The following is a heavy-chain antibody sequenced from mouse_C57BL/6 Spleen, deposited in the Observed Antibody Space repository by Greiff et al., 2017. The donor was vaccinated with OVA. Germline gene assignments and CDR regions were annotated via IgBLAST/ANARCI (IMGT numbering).Heavy chain of an antibody. Sequence: VQLQQPGPELVKPGASVKLSCKASGYTFTSYWMQWVKQRPGHGLEWIGEIDPSASYTNYNHKFKGKATLTVDTSSSPAYMQLSSLTSEDSAVYYCAICYGYDACAYWGQGTLVTVSA. CDR2: IDPSASYT. J-gene: IGHJ3*01. V-gene: IGHV1-50*01. CDR3: AICYGYDACAY. CDR1: GYTFTSYW. D-gene: IGHD2-2*01.